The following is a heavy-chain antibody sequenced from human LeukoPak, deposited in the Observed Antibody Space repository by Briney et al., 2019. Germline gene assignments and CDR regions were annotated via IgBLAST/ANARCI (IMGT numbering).Heavy chain of an antibody. V-gene: IGHV4-30-2*01. J-gene: IGHJ4*02. CDR2: IYHSGST. CDR3: ARAVGATFFDY. Sequence: SETLSLTCTVSGGSISSGGYYWSWIRQPPGKGLEWIGYIYHSGSTYYNPSLKSRVTISVDRSKNQFSLKLSSVTAADTAVYYCARAVGATFFDYWGQGTLVTVSS. D-gene: IGHD1-26*01. CDR1: GGSISSGGYY.